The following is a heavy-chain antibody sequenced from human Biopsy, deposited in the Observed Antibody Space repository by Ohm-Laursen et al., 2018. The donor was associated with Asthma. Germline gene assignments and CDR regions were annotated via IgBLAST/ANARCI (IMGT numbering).Heavy chain of an antibody. CDR2: ISYDGSTK. J-gene: IGHJ6*02. CDR3: ARDVVWFREVGGMDV. D-gene: IGHD3-10*01. V-gene: IGHV3-30*03. Sequence: SLRLSCTASGFTFSNYGMHWVRQAPGKGLEWVAVISYDGSTKYSADSVKGRFIVSRDISKNILSLQMNSLRPEDTAVYYCARDVVWFREVGGMDVWGQGTTVTVSS. CDR1: GFTFSNYG.